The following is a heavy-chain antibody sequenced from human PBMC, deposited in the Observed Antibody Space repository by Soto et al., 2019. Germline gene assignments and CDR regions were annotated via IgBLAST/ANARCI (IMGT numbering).Heavy chain of an antibody. V-gene: IGHV1-69*13. CDR3: ARDMVVAAYHWFDP. CDR1: GGTFSRYA. CDR2: IIPIFGTA. J-gene: IGHJ5*02. D-gene: IGHD2-15*01. Sequence: GASGKVSCKASGGTFSRYAIGWVRQAPGRGLEWMGGIIPIFGTANYAQKFQGRVTITADESTSTAYMELSSLRSEDTAVYYCARDMVVAAYHWFDPWGQGTLVTVSS.